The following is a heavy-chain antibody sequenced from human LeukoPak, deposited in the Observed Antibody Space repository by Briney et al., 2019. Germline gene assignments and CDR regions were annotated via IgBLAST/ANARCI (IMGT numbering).Heavy chain of an antibody. Sequence: GASVKVSCKASGYTFTGYYIHWVRQAPGQGLEWMGWINPNSDGTNYAQKFQGRVTMTRDTSISTAYMELSRLISDDTAVYYCARDRMRDGYNSFDYWAQGTLVTVSS. V-gene: IGHV1-2*02. CDR1: GYTFTGYY. J-gene: IGHJ4*02. D-gene: IGHD5-24*01. CDR3: ARDRMRDGYNSFDY. CDR2: INPNSDGT.